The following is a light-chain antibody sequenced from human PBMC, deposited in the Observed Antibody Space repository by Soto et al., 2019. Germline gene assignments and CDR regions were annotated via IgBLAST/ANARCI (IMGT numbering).Light chain of an antibody. V-gene: IGLV1-44*01. CDR3: AAWDGSLNGWV. CDR1: SSNIGRNA. CDR2: SEN. Sequence: QSVLTQPPSASGTPGQRVTISCSGSSSNIGRNAVHWYQQFPGTAPKVLIYSENQRPSGVPDRFSASRSGTSASLAISGLQSEDEADYYCAAWDGSLNGWVFGGGTKLTVL. J-gene: IGLJ3*02.